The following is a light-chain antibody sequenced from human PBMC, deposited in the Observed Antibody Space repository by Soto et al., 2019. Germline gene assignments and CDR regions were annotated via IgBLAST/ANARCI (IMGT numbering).Light chain of an antibody. Sequence: EIVLTQSPATLSLSPGERATLSCRASQSVSNYLAWYQQKPGQAPRLLIYDVSNSATGIPARLSGSGSGTDFTLTISSLEPEDLAVYYCQQRNNWPSFGGGTKVEIK. CDR3: QQRNNWPS. J-gene: IGKJ4*01. CDR2: DVS. V-gene: IGKV3-11*01. CDR1: QSVSNY.